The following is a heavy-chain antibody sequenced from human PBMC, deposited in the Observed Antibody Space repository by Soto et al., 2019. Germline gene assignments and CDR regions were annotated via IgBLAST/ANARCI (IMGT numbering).Heavy chain of an antibody. Sequence: QVQLVESGGGVVQPGRSLRLSCAASGFTFSSYAMHWVRQAPGKGLEWVAVISYDGSNKYYADSVKGRFTISRDNSKNQLYLPVDSLRAVDTAVYCCERQTGVVRGPFDSRGQGPLVTVSS. CDR1: GFTFSSYA. V-gene: IGHV3-30-3*01. D-gene: IGHD3-10*01. CDR3: ERQTGVVRGPFDS. J-gene: IGHJ4*02. CDR2: ISYDGSNK.